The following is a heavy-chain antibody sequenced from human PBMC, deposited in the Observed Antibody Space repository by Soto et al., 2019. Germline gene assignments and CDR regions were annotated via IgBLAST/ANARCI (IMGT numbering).Heavy chain of an antibody. Sequence: GASVKVSCKASGYTFNSHGITWVRQAPGQGLEWMGYISAYSDTTYAQKLQGRVIMTTDTSTSTAYMELRSLRSDDTAMYYCARAVSYSVGARLDNWGQGTLVTVSS. D-gene: IGHD1-26*01. CDR1: GYTFNSHG. CDR3: ARAVSYSVGARLDN. J-gene: IGHJ4*02. V-gene: IGHV1-18*01. CDR2: ISAYSDT.